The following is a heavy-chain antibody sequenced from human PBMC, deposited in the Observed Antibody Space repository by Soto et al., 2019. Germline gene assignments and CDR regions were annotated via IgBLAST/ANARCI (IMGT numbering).Heavy chain of an antibody. J-gene: IGHJ4*02. Sequence: QVQLQESGPGLVKPSQTLSLTCTVSGGSISDGAYYWSWIRQPPGKGLEWIGHIYNSGNTYNNPSLGSRLTISLDTSKSQFSLNLNSVTAADTAVYYWASGLSGDKVDQWGQGTLVTVSS. CDR3: ASGLSGDKVDQ. CDR2: IYNSGNT. D-gene: IGHD2-21*01. V-gene: IGHV4-30-4*01. CDR1: GGSISDGAYY.